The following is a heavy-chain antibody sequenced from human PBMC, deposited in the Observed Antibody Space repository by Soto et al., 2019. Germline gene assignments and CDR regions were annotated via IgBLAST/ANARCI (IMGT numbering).Heavy chain of an antibody. J-gene: IGHJ6*03. Sequence: WGSLRLSCAASGFTFSSYSMNWVRQAPGKGLEWVSYISSSSSTIYYADSVKGRFTISRDNAKNSLYLQMNSLRDEDTAVYYCARDRTTNWGSPYYYYYMDVWGKGTTVTVSS. D-gene: IGHD7-27*01. CDR1: GFTFSSYS. V-gene: IGHV3-48*02. CDR2: ISSSSSTI. CDR3: ARDRTTNWGSPYYYYYMDV.